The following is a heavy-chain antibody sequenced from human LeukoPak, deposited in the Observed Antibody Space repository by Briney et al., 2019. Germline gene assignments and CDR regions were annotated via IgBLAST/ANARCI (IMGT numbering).Heavy chain of an antibody. CDR3: ARSSGSSDYGN. Sequence: SETLSLTCTVSGGSISSGSYYWGWIRQPPGKGLEWIGSLYSGSTSYNPSLKSRVTISRDTSKNQFSLRLNSVTAGDTAVYYCARSSGSSDYGNWGQGTLVTVSS. CDR1: GGSISSGSYY. CDR2: LYSGST. D-gene: IGHD4-17*01. J-gene: IGHJ4*02. V-gene: IGHV4-39*07.